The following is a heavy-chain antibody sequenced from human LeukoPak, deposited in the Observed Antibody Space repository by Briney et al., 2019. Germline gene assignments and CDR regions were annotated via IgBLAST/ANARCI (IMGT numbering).Heavy chain of an antibody. J-gene: IGHJ5*02. Sequence: GGSLRLSCAASGFTFNTYAMHWVRQAPGKGLEYVSGISYNGDSTYYANSVKGRYTISRDNSKNALYLQLDSLRAEDMAVYYCARFRSCSTITCYTSPAWFDPWGQGTLVTVSS. CDR3: ARFRSCSTITCYTSPAWFDP. D-gene: IGHD2-2*02. V-gene: IGHV3-64*01. CDR1: GFTFNTYA. CDR2: ISYNGDST.